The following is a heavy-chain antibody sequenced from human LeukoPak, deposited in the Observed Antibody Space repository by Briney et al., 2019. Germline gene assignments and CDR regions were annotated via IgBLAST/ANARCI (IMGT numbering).Heavy chain of an antibody. CDR1: GGTFSSYA. CDR3: AALGFYYDSSGYYSY. Sequence: ASVKVSCKASGGTFSSYAISWVRQAPGQGLEWMGRIIPIFGTANYAQKFQGRVTITADKSTSTAYMELSSLRSEDTAVYYCAALGFYYDSSGYYSYWGQGTLVTVSS. CDR2: IIPIFGTA. V-gene: IGHV1-69*06. D-gene: IGHD3-22*01. J-gene: IGHJ4*02.